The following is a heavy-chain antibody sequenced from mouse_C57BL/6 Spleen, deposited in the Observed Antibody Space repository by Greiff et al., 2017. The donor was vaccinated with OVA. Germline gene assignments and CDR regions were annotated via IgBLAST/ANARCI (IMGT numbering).Heavy chain of an antibody. D-gene: IGHD3-2*02. CDR3: ARRDSSGYAMDY. V-gene: IGHV1-69*01. CDR1: GYTFTSYW. J-gene: IGHJ4*01. Sequence: VQLKQPGAELVMPGASVKLSCKASGYTFTSYWMHWVKQRPGQGLEWIGEIDPSDSYTNYNQKFKGKATLTVDKSSSTAYMQLSSLTSEDSAVYYCARRDSSGYAMDYWGQGTSVTVSS. CDR2: IDPSDSYT.